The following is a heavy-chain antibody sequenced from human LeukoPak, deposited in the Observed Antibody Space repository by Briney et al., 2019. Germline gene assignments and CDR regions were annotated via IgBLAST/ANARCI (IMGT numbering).Heavy chain of an antibody. CDR1: GGSISSYY. D-gene: IGHD3-9*01. CDR2: IYYSGYT. CDR3: ARNLPDWFP. V-gene: IGHV4-59*08. Sequence: SETLSLTCTVSGGSISSYYWSWIRQPAGKGLKWIGNIYYSGYTTYSPSLRSRVTISVDTSKNQFSLRLTSVTAADTAVYYCARNLPDWFPWGQGTLVTVSS. J-gene: IGHJ5*02.